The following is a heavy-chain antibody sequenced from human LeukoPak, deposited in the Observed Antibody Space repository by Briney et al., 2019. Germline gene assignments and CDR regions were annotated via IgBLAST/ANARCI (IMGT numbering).Heavy chain of an antibody. CDR2: INPSSGGT. CDR3: ARDRSGDWYSPSYPDY. J-gene: IGHJ4*02. V-gene: IGHV1-2*02. Sequence: ASVKVSCKASGYTFTGYYMHWVRQAPGQGLEWMGWINPSSGGTNYAQKFQGRVTMTRDTSISTAYMELSRLRSDDTAVYYCARDRSGDWYSPSYPDYWGQGTLVTVSS. CDR1: GYTFTGYY. D-gene: IGHD3-9*01.